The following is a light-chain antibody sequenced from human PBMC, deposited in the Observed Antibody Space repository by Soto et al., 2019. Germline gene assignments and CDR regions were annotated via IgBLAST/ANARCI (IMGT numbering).Light chain of an antibody. Sequence: SYELTQPPSVSVAPGQTANIACGGNNVGSKSVHWYQQRPGQAPVMVVYDEDDRPSETPDRISCSTSGNAATLTISRVEAGDEADYYCQVWDTTSDHPVFGGGTKLTVL. CDR2: DED. CDR1: NVGSKS. J-gene: IGLJ2*01. V-gene: IGLV3-21*02. CDR3: QVWDTTSDHPV.